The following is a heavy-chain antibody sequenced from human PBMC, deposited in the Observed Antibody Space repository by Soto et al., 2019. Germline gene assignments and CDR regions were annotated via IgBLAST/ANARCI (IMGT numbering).Heavy chain of an antibody. J-gene: IGHJ4*02. Sequence: EVQLVESGGGLVQPGGSLRLSCAASGFTFSSYEMNWVXQAPGKGLEWVSYISSSGSTIYYADSVKGRFTISRDNAKNXLXXQMNSLRAEDTAVYYCARAYYDFWSGPSGVFDYWGQGTLVTVSS. D-gene: IGHD3-3*01. V-gene: IGHV3-48*03. CDR2: ISSSGSTI. CDR1: GFTFSSYE. CDR3: ARAYYDFWSGPSGVFDY.